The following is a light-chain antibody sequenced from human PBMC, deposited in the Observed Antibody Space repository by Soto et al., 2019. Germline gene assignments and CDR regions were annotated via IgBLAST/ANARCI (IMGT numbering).Light chain of an antibody. CDR1: QSVRTN. J-gene: IGKJ1*01. CDR3: HQYNDWPPA. V-gene: IGKV3-15*01. Sequence: EIVVTQSPATLSVSPGERATLSFRASQSVRTNLAWYQQKPGQAPRLLIYGPSTRASGVPARFSGSGYGREFTLTISSLQSEDYAVYYCHQYNDWPPAFGQGTKVEIK. CDR2: GPS.